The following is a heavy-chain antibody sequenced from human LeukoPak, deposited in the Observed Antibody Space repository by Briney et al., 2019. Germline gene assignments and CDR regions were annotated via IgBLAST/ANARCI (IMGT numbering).Heavy chain of an antibody. V-gene: IGHV3-53*01. Sequence: PGGSLRLSCAASGFTVSSNYMSWVRQAPGKGLEWVSVIYSGGSTYYAGSVKGRFTISRDNSKNTLYLQMNSLRAEDTAVYYCARGDSSSWYIQWGQGTLVTVSS. J-gene: IGHJ4*02. D-gene: IGHD6-13*01. CDR1: GFTVSSNY. CDR3: ARGDSSSWYIQ. CDR2: IYSGGST.